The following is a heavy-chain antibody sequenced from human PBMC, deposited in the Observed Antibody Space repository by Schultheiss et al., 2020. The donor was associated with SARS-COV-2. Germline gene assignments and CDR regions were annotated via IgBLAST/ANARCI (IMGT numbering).Heavy chain of an antibody. V-gene: IGHV1-46*01. CDR2: INPSGGST. D-gene: IGHD5-18*01. CDR1: GYTFTSYY. CDR3: ARDVLSSTWIQLFDGMDV. J-gene: IGHJ6*02. Sequence: ASVKVSCKASGYTFTSYYMHWVRQAPGQGLEWMGIINPSGGSTSYAQKFQGRVTMTTDTSTSTAYMELRSLRSDDTAVYYCARDVLSSTWIQLFDGMDVWGQGTTVTVSS.